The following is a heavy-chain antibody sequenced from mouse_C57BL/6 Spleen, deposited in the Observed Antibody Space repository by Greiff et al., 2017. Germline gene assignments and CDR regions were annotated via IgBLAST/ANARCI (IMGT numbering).Heavy chain of an antibody. D-gene: IGHD2-3*01. CDR1: GYTFTSYW. J-gene: IGHJ4*01. Sequence: VQLQQPGAELVKPGASVKLSCKASGYTFTSYWMHWVKQRPGQGLEWIGMIHPNSGSTNYNQKFKGKATLTVDKSSSTAYMQLSILTSEDSAVYFCARSDGLSPYYYAMDDWGQGTSVTVSA. V-gene: IGHV1-64*01. CDR2: IHPNSGST. CDR3: ARSDGLSPYYYAMDD.